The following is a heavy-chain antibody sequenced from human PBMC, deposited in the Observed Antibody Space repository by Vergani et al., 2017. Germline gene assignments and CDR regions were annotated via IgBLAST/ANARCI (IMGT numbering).Heavy chain of an antibody. J-gene: IGHJ6*02. CDR3: AKEFLFGELYYYYYGMDV. V-gene: IGHV3-23*01. CDR2: ISGSGGST. D-gene: IGHD3-10*02. CDR1: GFTFSSYA. Sequence: EVQLLESGGGLVQPGGSLRLSCAASGFTFSSYAMSWVRQAPGKGLEWVSAISGSGGSTYYADSVKGRFTISRDNSKNTLYLQMNSLRAEDTSVYYCAKEFLFGELYYYYYGMDVWGQGTTVTVSS.